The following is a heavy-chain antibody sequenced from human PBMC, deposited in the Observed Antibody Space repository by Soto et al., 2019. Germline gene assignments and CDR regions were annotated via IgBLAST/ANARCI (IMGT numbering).Heavy chain of an antibody. D-gene: IGHD3-10*01. CDR2: MNPNSGNT. J-gene: IGHJ6*01. CDR1: GYTFTSYD. CDR3: ARGPYYYGSGRYRNSYEYGMDD. Sequence: QVQLVQSGAEVKKPGASVKVSCKASGYTFTSYDINWVRQATGQGLEWMGWMNPNSGNTGYAQKFQGRVTMTRNTSISTAYMELSSLRSEDTAVYYGARGPYYYGSGRYRNSYEYGMDDWGQGTTVTVCS. V-gene: IGHV1-8*01.